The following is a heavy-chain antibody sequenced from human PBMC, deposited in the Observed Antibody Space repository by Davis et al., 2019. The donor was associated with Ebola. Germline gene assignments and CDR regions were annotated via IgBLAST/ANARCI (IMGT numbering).Heavy chain of an antibody. J-gene: IGHJ5*02. CDR3: ARDRSLYKGINWFDP. CDR2: IIPIFGTA. V-gene: IGHV1-69*13. CDR1: GCTFSSYA. D-gene: IGHD1-1*01. Sequence: SVQVSCKASGCTFSSYAISWVRQAPGQGLEWMGGIIPIFGTANYAQKFQGRVTITADESTSTAYMELSSLRSEDTAVYYCARDRSLYKGINWFDPWGQGTLVTVSS.